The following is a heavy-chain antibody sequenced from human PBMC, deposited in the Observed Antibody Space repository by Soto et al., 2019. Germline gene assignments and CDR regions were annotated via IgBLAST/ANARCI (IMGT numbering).Heavy chain of an antibody. Sequence: SVKVSCKASGGTFSSYAISWVRQAPGQGLEWMGGIIPIFGTANYAQKFQGRVTITVDESTSTAYMELSSLRSEDTAVYYCALNDIAAAGTYYYCGMDVWGRGTTVTVSS. J-gene: IGHJ6*02. CDR1: GGTFSSYA. V-gene: IGHV1-69*13. CDR2: IIPIFGTA. D-gene: IGHD6-13*01. CDR3: ALNDIAAAGTYYYCGMDV.